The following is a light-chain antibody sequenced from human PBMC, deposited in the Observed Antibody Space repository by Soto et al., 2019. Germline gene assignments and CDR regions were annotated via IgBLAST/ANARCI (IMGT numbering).Light chain of an antibody. CDR2: DVS. Sequence: QSALTQPPSASGSPGQSVTISCTGTSSDVGGYNYVSWYQQHPGKAPKLMIYDVSRRPSGVPDRFSGSKSGNTASLTISGLQAEDEADYYCSSYTTTSPYVFGSGTKLTVL. V-gene: IGLV2-8*01. CDR1: SSDVGGYNY. J-gene: IGLJ1*01. CDR3: SSYTTTSPYV.